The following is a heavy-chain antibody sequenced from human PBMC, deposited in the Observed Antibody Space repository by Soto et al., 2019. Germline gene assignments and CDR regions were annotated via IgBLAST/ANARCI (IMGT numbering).Heavy chain of an antibody. Sequence: ASVKVSCKASGYTSTSYAMHWVRQAPGQRLEWMGWINAGNGNTKYSQKFQGRVTITRDTSASTAYMELSSLRSEDTAVYYCARVGPLMAGLDYWGQGTLVTVSS. CDR2: INAGNGNT. CDR3: ARVGPLMAGLDY. CDR1: GYTSTSYA. J-gene: IGHJ4*02. V-gene: IGHV1-3*01.